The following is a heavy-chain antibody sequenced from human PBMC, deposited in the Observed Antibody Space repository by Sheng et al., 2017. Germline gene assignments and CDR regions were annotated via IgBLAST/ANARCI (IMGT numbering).Heavy chain of an antibody. CDR1: GGSIINDY. Sequence: QVQLQESGPGLVKPSETLSLTCTVSGGSIINDYWSWIRQPPGKGLEWIGSIYHSGSTYYNPSLKSRVTFSVDTSKNHFSLRLTSVTAADTAVYYCARTVGAEYYFDYWGQGTLVTVSS. V-gene: IGHV4-59*04. D-gene: IGHD1-26*01. CDR2: IYHSGST. J-gene: IGHJ4*02. CDR3: ARTVGAEYYFDY.